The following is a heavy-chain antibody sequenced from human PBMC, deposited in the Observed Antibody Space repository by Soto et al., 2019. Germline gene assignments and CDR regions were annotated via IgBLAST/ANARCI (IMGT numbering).Heavy chain of an antibody. CDR3: ARDNGGIWGVVTTVGYNWFDP. Sequence: ASVKVSCKASGYTFTSYGISWVRQAPGQGLEWMGWISAYNGNTNYAQKLQGRVTMTTDTSTSTAHMELRSLRSDDTAVYYCARDNGGIWGVVTTVGYNWFDPWGQGTLVTVSS. CDR1: GYTFTSYG. V-gene: IGHV1-18*01. CDR2: ISAYNGNT. J-gene: IGHJ5*02. D-gene: IGHD3-3*01.